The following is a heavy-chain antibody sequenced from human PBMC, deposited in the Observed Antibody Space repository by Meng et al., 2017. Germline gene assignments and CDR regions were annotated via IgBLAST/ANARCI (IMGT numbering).Heavy chain of an antibody. J-gene: IGHJ5*02. CDR3: AREIAAAYCGGDCYL. CDR1: GGTFSSYA. V-gene: IGHV1-69*01. CDR2: IIPIFGTA. Sequence: QGARLQVGAEGKNPGSVVKVSCRASGGTFSSYAISWLRQAPGQGLEWMGGIIPIFGTANYAQKFQGRVTITADESTSTAYMELSSLRSEDTAVYYCAREIAAAYCGGDCYLWGQGTLVTVSS. D-gene: IGHD2-21*02.